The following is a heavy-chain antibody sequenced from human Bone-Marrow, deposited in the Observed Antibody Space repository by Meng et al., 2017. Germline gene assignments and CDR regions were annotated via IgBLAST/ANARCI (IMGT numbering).Heavy chain of an antibody. CDR3: ASIAVAGRFDY. CDR2: ISYDGSQT. V-gene: IGHV3-30*04. D-gene: IGHD6-19*01. Sequence: GESLKISCAASGFTFTSYSMHWVRQAPGKGLDWVAVISYDGSQTHYGDSVKGRFTISRDNSKNTLFLQMNSLRDEDTALYYCASIAVAGRFDYWGQGTLVTVSS. CDR1: GFTFTSYS. J-gene: IGHJ4*02.